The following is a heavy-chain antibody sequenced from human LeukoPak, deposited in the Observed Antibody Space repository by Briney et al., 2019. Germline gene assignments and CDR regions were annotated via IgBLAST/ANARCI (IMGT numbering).Heavy chain of an antibody. V-gene: IGHV1-69*13. J-gene: IGHJ4*02. CDR3: ARGPPRGYSYGYPDY. Sequence: SVKVSCKASGGTFSSYAISWVRQAPGQGLEWMGGIIPIFGTANYAQKFQGRVTITADESTSTAYMELSSLRSEDTAVYYCARGPPRGYSYGYPDYWGQGTLVTVSS. CDR2: IIPIFGTA. CDR1: GGTFSSYA. D-gene: IGHD5-18*01.